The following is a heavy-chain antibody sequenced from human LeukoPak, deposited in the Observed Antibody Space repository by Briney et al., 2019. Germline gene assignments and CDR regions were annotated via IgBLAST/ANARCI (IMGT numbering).Heavy chain of an antibody. CDR1: GFTFSNFP. V-gene: IGHV3-23*01. D-gene: IGHD5-24*01. J-gene: IGHJ4*02. CDR3: AKRDSRWLVEDY. Sequence: PGGSLRLSCAASGFTFSNFPMAWVRQAPGKGLEWVSLISNSGGSTYYADSVKGRFTISRDNSKNTLYLQMNSLRAEDTAVYYCAKRDSRWLVEDYWGQGTLVTVSS. CDR2: ISNSGGST.